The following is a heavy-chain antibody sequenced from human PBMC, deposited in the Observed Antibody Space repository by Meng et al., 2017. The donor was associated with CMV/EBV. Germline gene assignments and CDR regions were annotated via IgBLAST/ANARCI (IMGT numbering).Heavy chain of an antibody. D-gene: IGHD2-2*01. J-gene: IGHJ4*02. CDR1: GFTFSSYA. CDR3: LTSPPPYCSSTSCPDY. CDR2: ISYDGSNK. Sequence: GESLKISCAASGFTFSSYAMHWVRQAPGKGLEWVAVISYDGSNKYYADSVKGRFTISRDNSKNTLYLQMNSLKTEDTAVYYCLTSPPPYCSSTSCPDYWGQGTLVTVSS. V-gene: IGHV3-30-3*01.